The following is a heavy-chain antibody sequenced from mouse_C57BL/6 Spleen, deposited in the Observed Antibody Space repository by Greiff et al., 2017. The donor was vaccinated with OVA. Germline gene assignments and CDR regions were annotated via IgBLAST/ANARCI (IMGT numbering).Heavy chain of an antibody. CDR1: GYTFTSYW. J-gene: IGHJ3*01. V-gene: IGHV1-59*01. CDR2: IDPSDSYT. CDR3: ARRDDGVFAY. Sequence: VQLQQPGAELVRPGTSVKLSCKASGYTFTSYWMHWVKQRPGQGLEWIGVIDPSDSYTNYNQKFKGKATLTVDTSSSTAYMQLSSLTSEDSAVYYCARRDDGVFAYWGQGTLVTVSA. D-gene: IGHD2-14*01.